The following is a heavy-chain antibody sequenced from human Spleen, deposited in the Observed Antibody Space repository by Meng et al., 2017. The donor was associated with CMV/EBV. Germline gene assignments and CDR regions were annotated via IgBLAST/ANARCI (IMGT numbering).Heavy chain of an antibody. CDR2: IKQDGSEK. Sequence: GESLKISCVASGFSFSNAWMNWVRQAPGKGLEWVANIKQDGSEKYYVDSVKGRFTISRDSSKNSLYLQMNSLRAEDTAVYYCAKGPHYSSYFPTVPFFDYWGQGALVTVSS. J-gene: IGHJ4*02. D-gene: IGHD4-11*01. CDR1: GFSFSNAW. V-gene: IGHV3-7*03. CDR3: AKGPHYSSYFPTVPFFDY.